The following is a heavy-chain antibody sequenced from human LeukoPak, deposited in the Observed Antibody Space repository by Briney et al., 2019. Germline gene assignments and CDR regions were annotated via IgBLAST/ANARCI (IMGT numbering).Heavy chain of an antibody. CDR3: ARSYPGYYFDY. J-gene: IGHJ4*02. CDR1: GGSISSYY. V-gene: IGHV4-59*01. CDR2: IYYSGST. D-gene: IGHD3-16*02. Sequence: SETLSPTCTVSGGSISSYYWSWIRQPPGKGLEWIGYIYYSGSTSYNPSLKSRVTMSVDTSKNQFSLKLSSVTAADTAVYYCARSYPGYYFDYWGQGTLVTVSS.